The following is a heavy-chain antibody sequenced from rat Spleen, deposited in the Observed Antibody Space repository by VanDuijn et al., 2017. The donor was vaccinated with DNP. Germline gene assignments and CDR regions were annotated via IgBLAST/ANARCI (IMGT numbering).Heavy chain of an antibody. CDR3: TRDLNYGGYFDY. V-gene: IGHV2S12*01. J-gene: IGHJ2*01. Sequence: VQLVESGGGLVQPGRSLNLSCAASGFTFSYYGMALVRQPPGKVLEWIAAITSGGSTYYNSALSSRLSISRDTSKSQVFLKVNSLQTEDTALYYCTRDLNYGGYFDYWGQGVMVTVSS. CDR2: ITSGGST. D-gene: IGHD1-11*01. CDR1: GFTFSYYG.